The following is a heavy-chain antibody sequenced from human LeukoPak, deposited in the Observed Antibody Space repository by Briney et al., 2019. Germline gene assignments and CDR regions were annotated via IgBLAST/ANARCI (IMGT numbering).Heavy chain of an antibody. J-gene: IGHJ6*03. V-gene: IGHV4-34*01. CDR1: GGSFSGYY. CDR2: INHSAST. Sequence: PSETLSLTCAVYGGSFSGYYWRWVRQPPGKGREWVGEINHSASTNYNPSLVSRVTISVDTSKNQFSLKLSSVAAADTAVYYCARGGYSSGYYYMDVWGKGTTVTVSS. CDR3: ARGGYSSGYYYMDV. D-gene: IGHD5-18*01.